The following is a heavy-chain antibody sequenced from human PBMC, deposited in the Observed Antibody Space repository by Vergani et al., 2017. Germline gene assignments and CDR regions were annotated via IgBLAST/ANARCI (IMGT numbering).Heavy chain of an antibody. D-gene: IGHD6-25*01. CDR1: GYSISSGGYY. CDR2: IFYSGTT. J-gene: IGHJ6*03. Sequence: QVRLEESGPGLVKPSETLSLTCSVSGYSISSGGYYWSWIRQRPGKGLEWIGYIFYSGTTYDNPSLRSRLTISVDTSQNQFSLKLRSVTAADTAVYYCARVDTQVPATSHFYYMDVWGKGTTVVVSS. CDR3: ARVDTQVPATSHFYYMDV. V-gene: IGHV4-31*04.